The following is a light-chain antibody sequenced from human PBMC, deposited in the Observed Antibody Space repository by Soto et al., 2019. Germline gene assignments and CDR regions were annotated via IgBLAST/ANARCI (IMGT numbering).Light chain of an antibody. Sequence: QSFLTQPPSASATPGQRVTISCSGSSSNIGTNYVYWYKQLPGTAPKLLIYCNDQRPSGVPDRLSGSKSGTSASLAISGLRSEDEADYYCATRDNSLSRWVFGGGTKVTVL. CDR3: ATRDNSLSRWV. V-gene: IGLV1-47*02. CDR2: CND. J-gene: IGLJ3*02. CDR1: SSNIGTNY.